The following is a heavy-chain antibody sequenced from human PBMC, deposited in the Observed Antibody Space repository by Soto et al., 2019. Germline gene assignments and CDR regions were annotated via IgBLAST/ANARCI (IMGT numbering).Heavy chain of an antibody. CDR1: GFTFSSYG. V-gene: IGHV3-30*18. CDR2: ISYDGSNK. J-gene: IGHJ5*02. D-gene: IGHD3-10*01. CDR3: AKDRATITMVRGVITYNWFDP. Sequence: GGSLRLSCAASGFTFSSYGMHWVRQAPGKGLEWVAVISYDGSNKYYADSVKGRFTISRDNSKNTLYLQMNSLRAEDTAVYYCAKDRATITMVRGVITYNWFDPWGQGTLVTVSS.